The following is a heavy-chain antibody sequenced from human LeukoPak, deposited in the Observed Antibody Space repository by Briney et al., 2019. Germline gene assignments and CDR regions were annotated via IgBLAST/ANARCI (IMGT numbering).Heavy chain of an antibody. CDR3: ARNTLFAFLL. CDR1: GLTVSSSY. Sequence: GGSLRLSCAASGLTVSSSYKCWLRQAPGKGLEWVSIIYNDGSTYYADSMKGRFTISRDNSKNTLYLQVSSLRAEDTAMYYCARNTLFAFLLWPRGTMVTVSS. CDR2: IYNDGST. D-gene: IGHD3-3*01. J-gene: IGHJ3*01. V-gene: IGHV3-53*01.